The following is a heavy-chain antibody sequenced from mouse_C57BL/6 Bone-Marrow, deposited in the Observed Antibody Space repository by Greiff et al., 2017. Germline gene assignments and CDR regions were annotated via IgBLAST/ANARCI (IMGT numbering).Heavy chain of an antibody. CDR3: ARDAGVYYDGSSYFDD. CDR2: INYDGSST. D-gene: IGHD1-1*01. CDR1: GFTFSDYY. Sequence: EVQLVESEGGLVQPGSSMTLSCTASGFTFSDYYMAWVRQVPDKGLEWVANINYDGSSTYYLDSLKSRFIISRDNATNILYLKMSSLKSEDTATYYCARDAGVYYDGSSYFDDWGTGTTVTVSS. V-gene: IGHV5-16*01. J-gene: IGHJ1*03.